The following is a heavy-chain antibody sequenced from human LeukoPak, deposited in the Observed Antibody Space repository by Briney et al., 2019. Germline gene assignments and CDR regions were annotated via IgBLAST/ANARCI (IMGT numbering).Heavy chain of an antibody. V-gene: IGHV4-61*02. J-gene: IGHJ5*02. Sequence: PSQTLSLTCTVSGGSISSGSYYWSRIRQPAGKGLEWIGRIYTSGSTNYNPSLKSRVTISVDTSKNQFSLKLSSVTAADTAVYYCARDLGSQSWGLYNWFDPWGQGTLVTVSS. CDR2: IYTSGST. CDR3: ARDLGSQSWGLYNWFDP. CDR1: GGSISSGSYY. D-gene: IGHD3-16*01.